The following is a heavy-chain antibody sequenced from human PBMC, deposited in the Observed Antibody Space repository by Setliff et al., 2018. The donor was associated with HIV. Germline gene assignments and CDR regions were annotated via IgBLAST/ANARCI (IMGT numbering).Heavy chain of an antibody. Sequence: PGGSLRLSCAASGFSFSSFGMNWVRQAPGKGLEWISGICTSGDSTYYADSVKGRFTISRDFSKSTLFLQMNSLRAEDSAIYYCVKRRGGSCYSAMAVWGQGTTVTVSS. D-gene: IGHD2-15*01. J-gene: IGHJ6*02. CDR1: GFSFSSFG. CDR3: VKRRGGSCYSAMAV. V-gene: IGHV3-23*01. CDR2: ICTSGDST.